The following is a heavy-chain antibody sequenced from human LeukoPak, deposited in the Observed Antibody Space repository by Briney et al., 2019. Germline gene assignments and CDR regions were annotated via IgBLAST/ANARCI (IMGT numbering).Heavy chain of an antibody. CDR1: GFTFSSYA. CDR2: ISGSGGST. D-gene: IGHD6-13*01. CDR3: APALAAAGTYY. Sequence: GSLRLSCAASGFTFSSYAMSWVRPAPGKGLEWVSAISGSGGSTYYSDSVKGRFTISRDNSKNTLYLQMNSLRAEDTAVYYCAPALAAAGTYYWGQGTLVTVSS. V-gene: IGHV3-23*01. J-gene: IGHJ4*02.